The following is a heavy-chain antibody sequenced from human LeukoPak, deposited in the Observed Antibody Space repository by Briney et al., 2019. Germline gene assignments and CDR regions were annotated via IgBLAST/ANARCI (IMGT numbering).Heavy chain of an antibody. Sequence: SETLSLTCSVSGGSISGHFWSWIRQPPGKGLEWIGYIYYSGSTNYNPSLKSRVTISVDTSKNQFSLKLSSVTAADTAVYYCAREAPSLDVWGKGTTVTVSS. CDR3: AREAPSLDV. CDR1: GGSISGHF. CDR2: IYYSGST. J-gene: IGHJ6*04. V-gene: IGHV4-59*11.